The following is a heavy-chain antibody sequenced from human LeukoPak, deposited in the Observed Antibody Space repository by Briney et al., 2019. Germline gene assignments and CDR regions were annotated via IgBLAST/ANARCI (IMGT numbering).Heavy chain of an antibody. J-gene: IGHJ4*02. Sequence: GGSLRLSCTASGFNFSRNGMHWVRQAPGKGLEWVSFIRFDGTNTFYGASVRGRFTTSRDNSKNTLYLQLSSLTSEDTAVYYCARGSSSSSWTFDYWGQGTLVTVSS. CDR3: ARGSSSSSWTFDY. V-gene: IGHV3-30*02. CDR1: GFNFSRNG. D-gene: IGHD6-13*01. CDR2: IRFDGTNT.